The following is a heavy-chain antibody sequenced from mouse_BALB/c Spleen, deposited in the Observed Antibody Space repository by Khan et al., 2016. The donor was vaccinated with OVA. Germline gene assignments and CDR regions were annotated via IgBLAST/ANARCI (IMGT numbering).Heavy chain of an antibody. J-gene: IGHJ2*01. CDR2: ISYSGST. V-gene: IGHV3-1*02. CDR1: GFSITSGYG. D-gene: IGHD1-2*01. Sequence: EVQLQESGPGLVKPSQSLSLTCTVTGFSITSGYGWYWIRQFPGNKLEWMGYISYSGSTNYNQTLKSRISISRDTSKNKFFLQLNSVTTEDTATFYCARTARIKYWGQGTTLTVSS. CDR3: ARTARIKY.